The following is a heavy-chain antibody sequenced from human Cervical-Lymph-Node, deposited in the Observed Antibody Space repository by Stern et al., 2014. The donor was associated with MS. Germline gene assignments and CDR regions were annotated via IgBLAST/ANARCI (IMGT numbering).Heavy chain of an antibody. CDR2: ILPPFDAP. V-gene: IGHV1-69*01. J-gene: IGHJ4*02. CDR1: GGTFSSYE. CDR3: ARAYTYYSNSAGY. Sequence: QVQLVQSGAEVKQPGSSVKVSCKASGGTFSSYEITWVRQAPGQGLEWMGGILPPFDAPTYAQKFQDRITISADESTNTAYLELSGLKSDDTAIYFCARAYTYYSNSAGYWGQGTLVSVSS. D-gene: IGHD3-10*01.